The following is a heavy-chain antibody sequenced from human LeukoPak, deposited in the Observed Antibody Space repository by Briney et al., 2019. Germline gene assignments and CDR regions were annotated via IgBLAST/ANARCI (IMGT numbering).Heavy chain of an antibody. V-gene: IGHV4-59*08. CDR2: IYYSGST. CDR3: ARLPPRYGAGSYRIYNYYMDV. Sequence: SEALSLTCTVSGGSITSYYWSWIRQPPGKGLEWIGYIYYSGSTNYNPSLKSRVTISVDTSKNQFSLKLSSVTAADTAVYYCARLPPRYGAGSYRIYNYYMDVWGKGTTVTVSS. J-gene: IGHJ6*03. CDR1: GGSITSYY. D-gene: IGHD3-10*01.